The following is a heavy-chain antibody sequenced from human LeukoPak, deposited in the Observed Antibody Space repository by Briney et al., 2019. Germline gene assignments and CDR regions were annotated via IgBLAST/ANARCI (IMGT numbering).Heavy chain of an antibody. CDR1: GGSISSYY. D-gene: IGHD4-17*01. V-gene: IGHV4-59*01. CDR3: ARAPNLNDYGDYGAPWFDP. J-gene: IGHJ5*02. CDR2: IYYSGST. Sequence: SETLSLTCTVSGGSISSYYWSWIRQPPGKGLEWIGYIYYSGSTNYNPSLKSRVTISVDTSKNQFSLKLSSVTAADTAVYYCARAPNLNDYGDYGAPWFDPWGQRTLVTVSS.